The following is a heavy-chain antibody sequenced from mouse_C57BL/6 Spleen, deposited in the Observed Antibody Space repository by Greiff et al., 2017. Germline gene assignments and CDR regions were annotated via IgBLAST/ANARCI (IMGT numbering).Heavy chain of an antibody. V-gene: IGHV1-50*01. D-gene: IGHD1-1*01. CDR1: GYTFTSYW. CDR2: IDPSDSYT. J-gene: IGHJ1*03. CDR3: ARWDYGSSYVGYWYFDV. Sequence: HVELQQPGAELVKPGASVKLSCKASGYTFTSYWMQWVKQRPGQGLEWIGEIDPSDSYTNYNQKFKGKATLTVDTSSSTAYMQLSSLTSEDSAFYYCARWDYGSSYVGYWYFDVWGTGTTVTVSS.